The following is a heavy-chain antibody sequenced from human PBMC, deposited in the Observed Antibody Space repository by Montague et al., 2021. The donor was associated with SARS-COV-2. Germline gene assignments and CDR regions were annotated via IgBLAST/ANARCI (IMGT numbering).Heavy chain of an antibody. D-gene: IGHD3-10*01. Sequence: SETLSLTCTVSGGSISIYYWSWIRQPPGKGLEWIGYMYYDGSPKYNPSLRGRVTISVDMSKNQCSLKLSSVTAADTAVYYCATDYGSWCCFDDWGQGSVVTVSS. CDR3: ATDYGSWCCFDD. CDR2: MYYDGSP. CDR1: GGSISIYY. V-gene: IGHV4-59*01. J-gene: IGHJ4*02.